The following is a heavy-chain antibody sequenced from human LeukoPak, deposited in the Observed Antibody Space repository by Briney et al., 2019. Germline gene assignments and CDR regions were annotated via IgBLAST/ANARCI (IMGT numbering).Heavy chain of an antibody. CDR1: GYTFTGYY. CDR2: INPNSGGT. J-gene: IGHJ5*02. D-gene: IGHD3-9*01. CDR3: ARRYFDLHERVNWFDP. V-gene: IGHV1-2*02. Sequence: GASVKVSCKASGYTFTGYYMHWVRQAPGQGLEWMGWINPNSGGTNYAQKLQGRVTMTTDTPTSTAYMELRSLRSDDTAVYYCARRYFDLHERVNWFDPWGQGTLVTVSS.